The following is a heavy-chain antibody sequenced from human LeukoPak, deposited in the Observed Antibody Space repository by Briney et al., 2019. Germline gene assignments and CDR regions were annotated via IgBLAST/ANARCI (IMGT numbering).Heavy chain of an antibody. CDR3: TRDQAVRYAFDI. V-gene: IGHV3-21*01. J-gene: IGHJ3*02. CDR1: GFTFSSYW. D-gene: IGHD3-10*01. Sequence: GGSLRLSCAASGFTFSSYWMTWVRQAPGKGLEWVASISGRSVFISYSDSVKGRFTISRDNTKNSLFLELSSLRPDDTAVYYCTRDQAVRYAFDIWGQGSVVTVSS. CDR2: ISGRSVFI.